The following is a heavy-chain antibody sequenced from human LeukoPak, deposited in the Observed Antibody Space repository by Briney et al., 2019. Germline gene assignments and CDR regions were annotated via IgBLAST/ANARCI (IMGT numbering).Heavy chain of an antibody. J-gene: IGHJ4*02. D-gene: IGHD1-1*01. Sequence: GASVKVSCKASGYTFTSYGISWVRQAPGQGLEWMGWISAYNGNTNYAQKFQGRVTMTRDTSISTAYMELSRLRSDDTAVYYCACRGGTSAPYYFDYWGQGTLVTVSS. CDR3: ACRGGTSAPYYFDY. CDR1: GYTFTSYG. V-gene: IGHV1-18*01. CDR2: ISAYNGNT.